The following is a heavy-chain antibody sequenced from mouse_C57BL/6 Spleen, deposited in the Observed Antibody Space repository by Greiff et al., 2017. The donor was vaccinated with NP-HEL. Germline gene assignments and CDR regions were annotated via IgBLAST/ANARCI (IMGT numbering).Heavy chain of an antibody. D-gene: IGHD1-1*01. CDR2: IDPSDSET. V-gene: IGHV1-52*01. Sequence: QVQLQQPGAELVRPGSSVKLSCKASGYTFTSYWMHWVKQRPIQGLEWIGNIDPSDSETHYNQKFKDKATLTVDKSSSTAYMQLSSLTSEDSAVYYCARYGSSYGYAMDYWGQGTSVTVSS. CDR3: ARYGSSYGYAMDY. CDR1: GYTFTSYW. J-gene: IGHJ4*01.